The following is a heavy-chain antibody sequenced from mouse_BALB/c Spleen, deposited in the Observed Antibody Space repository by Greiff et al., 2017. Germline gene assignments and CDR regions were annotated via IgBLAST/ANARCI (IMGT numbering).Heavy chain of an antibody. CDR2: ISSGSSTI. D-gene: IGHD6-1*01. CDR3: ARSLPSYAMDY. Sequence: EVKVVESGGGLVQPGGSRKLSCAASGFTFSSFGMHWVRQAPEKGLEWVAYISSGSSTIYYADTVKGRFTISRDNPKNTLFLQMTSLRSEDTAMYYCARSLPSYAMDYWGQGTSVTVSS. CDR1: GFTFSSFG. V-gene: IGHV5-17*02. J-gene: IGHJ4*01.